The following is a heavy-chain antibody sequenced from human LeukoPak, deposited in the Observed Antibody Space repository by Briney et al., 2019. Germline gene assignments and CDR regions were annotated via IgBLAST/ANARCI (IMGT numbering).Heavy chain of an antibody. CDR3: AREGRILWFGELTLRY. J-gene: IGHJ4*01. D-gene: IGHD3-10*01. CDR2: INAGNGNT. V-gene: IGHV1-3*01. CDR1: GYTFTSYA. Sequence: GASVKVSCTASGYTFTSYAMRWVRQAPGQRLEWMGWINAGNGNTKYSQKFQGRVTITRDTSASTAYMELSSLRSEDTAVYYCAREGRILWFGELTLRYWGHGTLVTVSS.